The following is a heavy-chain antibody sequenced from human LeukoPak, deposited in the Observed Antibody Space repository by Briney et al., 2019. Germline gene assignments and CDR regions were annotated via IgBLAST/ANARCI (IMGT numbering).Heavy chain of an antibody. D-gene: IGHD6-13*01. CDR1: GGSISRYY. V-gene: IGHV4-59*01. J-gene: IGHJ4*02. CDR3: ARVTGYMVEDYFDY. CDR2: KDYSGST. Sequence: PSETLSLTCTVPGGSISRYYWSWIRQPPGKGLEWIGYKDYSGSTNYNRSLKSRVTISVDTSKNQFSLKLSSVTAADTAVYYCARVTGYMVEDYFDYWGQGTLVTVSS.